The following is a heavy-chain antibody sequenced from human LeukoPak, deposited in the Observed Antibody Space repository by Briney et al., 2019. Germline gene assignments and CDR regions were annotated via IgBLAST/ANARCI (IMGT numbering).Heavy chain of an antibody. CDR1: GFTVNNKY. CDR3: ASHDYGDYGHFDY. V-gene: IGHV3-66*04. CDR2: IYSDGST. D-gene: IGHD4-17*01. J-gene: IGHJ4*02. Sequence: GFLRPSLSTLGFTVNNKYISWVRQAPGKGLELVSVIYSDGSTYYADSVKGRFTISRDNSKNTLYLQMNSLRAEDTAVYYCASHDYGDYGHFDYWGQGTLVTVSS.